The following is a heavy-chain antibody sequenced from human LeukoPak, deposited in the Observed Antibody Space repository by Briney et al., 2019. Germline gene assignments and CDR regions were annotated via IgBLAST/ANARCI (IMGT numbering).Heavy chain of an antibody. CDR1: GFTFSSYA. J-gene: IGHJ5*02. D-gene: IGHD3-16*01. CDR3: ARVQIWPQHNWFDP. V-gene: IGHV3-30-3*01. Sequence: GGSLRLSCAASGFTFSSYAMHGVRQAPGKGLEWVAVISYDGSNKYYADSVKGRFTISRDNSKNTLYLQMNSLRAEDTAVYYCARVQIWPQHNWFDPWGQGTLVTVSS. CDR2: ISYDGSNK.